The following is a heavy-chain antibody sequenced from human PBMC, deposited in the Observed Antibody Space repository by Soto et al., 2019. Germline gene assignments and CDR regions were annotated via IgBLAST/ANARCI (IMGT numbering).Heavy chain of an antibody. Sequence: GASVKVSCKASGYTFTGYYMHWVRQAPGQGLEWMGWINPNSGGTNYAQKFQGWVTMTRDTSISTAYMELSRLRSDDTAVYYCARANDFWSGYYYYGMDVWGQGTTVTVSS. V-gene: IGHV1-2*04. J-gene: IGHJ6*02. CDR2: INPNSGGT. D-gene: IGHD3-3*01. CDR3: ARANDFWSGYYYYGMDV. CDR1: GYTFTGYY.